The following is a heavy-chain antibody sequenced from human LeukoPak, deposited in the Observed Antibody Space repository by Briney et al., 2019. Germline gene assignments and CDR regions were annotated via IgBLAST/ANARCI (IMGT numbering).Heavy chain of an antibody. Sequence: GGSLRLSCAASGFTFSSYWMTWVRQAPGKGLEWVANIKEDGSEKYYVDSAKGRFTISRDNAKNSMFLQMNSLRVEDTAVYYCVGGRGWLLGYWGQGTLVTVSS. D-gene: IGHD2-15*01. J-gene: IGHJ4*02. CDR3: VGGRGWLLGY. CDR2: IKEDGSEK. CDR1: GFTFSSYW. V-gene: IGHV3-7*05.